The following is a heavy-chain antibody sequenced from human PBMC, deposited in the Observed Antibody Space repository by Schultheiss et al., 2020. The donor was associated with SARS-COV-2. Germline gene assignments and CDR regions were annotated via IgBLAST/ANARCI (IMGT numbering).Heavy chain of an antibody. CDR3: ARVWEYPRGDMDV. Sequence: ASVKVSCKASGYTFTSYGISWVRQAPGQGLEWMGGIIPIFGTANYAQKFQGRVTMTTDTSTSTAYMEVRSLRSDDTAIYYCARVWEYPRGDMDVWGQGTTVTVSS. V-gene: IGHV1-18*01. CDR2: IIPIFGTA. D-gene: IGHD2/OR15-2a*01. CDR1: GYTFTSYG. J-gene: IGHJ6*02.